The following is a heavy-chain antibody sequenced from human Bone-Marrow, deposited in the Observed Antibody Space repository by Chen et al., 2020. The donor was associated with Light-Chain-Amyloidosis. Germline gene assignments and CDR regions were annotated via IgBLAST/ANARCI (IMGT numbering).Heavy chain of an antibody. D-gene: IGHD3-10*01. CDR3: TRKGGYFDF. CDR2: VSGSTVST. Sequence: EVQLVESGGGLVQPGESLRLPCATSGINFSSFGMSWVRQAPGKGLEWVSTVSGSTVSTYYAGAVKGRFIISRDNSKSTLYLQMNSLRAGDTAVYFCTRKGGYFDFWGQGSLVTVSS. CDR1: GINFSSFG. V-gene: IGHV3-23*04. J-gene: IGHJ4*02.